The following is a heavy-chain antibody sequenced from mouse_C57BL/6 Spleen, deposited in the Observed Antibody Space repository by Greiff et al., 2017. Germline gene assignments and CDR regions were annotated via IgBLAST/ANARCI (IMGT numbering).Heavy chain of an antibody. Sequence: EVQVVESGGDLVKPGGSLKLSCAASGFTFSSYGMSWVRQTPDKRLEWVATISSGGSYTYYPDSVKGRFTISRDNAKNTLYLQMSSLKSEDTAMYYCARQYDYDRYFDVWGTGTTVTVSS. CDR1: GFTFSSYG. J-gene: IGHJ1*03. V-gene: IGHV5-6*01. CDR3: ARQYDYDRYFDV. CDR2: ISSGGSYT. D-gene: IGHD2-4*01.